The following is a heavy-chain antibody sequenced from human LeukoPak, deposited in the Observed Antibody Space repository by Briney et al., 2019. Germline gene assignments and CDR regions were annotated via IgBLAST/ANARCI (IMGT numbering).Heavy chain of an antibody. CDR2: ISGSGGST. V-gene: IGHV3-23*01. D-gene: IGHD3-3*01. Sequence: GXXLRLSCAASGFTFSSYAMSWVRQAPGKGMEWVSAISGSGGSTYYADSVEGRFTISRDNSKNTLYLQMNSLRAEDTAVYYCAKDHHRFLEWLPPYYFDYWGQGTLVTVSS. CDR1: GFTFSSYA. J-gene: IGHJ4*02. CDR3: AKDHHRFLEWLPPYYFDY.